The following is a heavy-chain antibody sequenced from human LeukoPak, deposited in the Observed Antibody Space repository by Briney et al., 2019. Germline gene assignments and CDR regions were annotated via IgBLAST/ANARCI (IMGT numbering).Heavy chain of an antibody. J-gene: IGHJ4*02. D-gene: IGHD7-27*01. CDR3: TTGNWGSFSY. CDR2: IKSKTDGGTA. V-gene: IGHV3-15*01. Sequence: GSLRLSCAASGFTFSNAWMNWVRQAPGKGLEWVGRIKSKTDGGTADYVAPVKGRFTISRDDSKYTLYLQVNSLKTEDTAVYYCTTGNWGSFSYWGQGTLVTVSS. CDR1: GFTFSNAW.